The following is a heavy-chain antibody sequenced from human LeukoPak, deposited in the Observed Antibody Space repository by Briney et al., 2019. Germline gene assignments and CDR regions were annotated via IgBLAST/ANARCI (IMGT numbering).Heavy chain of an antibody. CDR2: IYYSGST. J-gene: IGHJ4*02. CDR1: GGSISSYY. D-gene: IGHD5-18*01. Sequence: SETLSLTCTVSGGSISSYYWSWIRQPPGKGLEWIGYIYYSGSTNYNPSLKSRVTISVDTSKNQFSLKLSSVTAADTAVYYCARHGSGYSYLIGYWGQGTLVTVSS. CDR3: ARHGSGYSYLIGY. V-gene: IGHV4-59*08.